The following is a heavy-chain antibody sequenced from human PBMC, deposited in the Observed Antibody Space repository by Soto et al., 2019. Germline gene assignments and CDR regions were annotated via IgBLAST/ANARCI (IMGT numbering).Heavy chain of an antibody. Sequence: QVQLQESGPGLVKPSQTLSLTCTVSGGSISSGGYYWSWIRQHPGKGLEWIGYIYYSGSTYYNPSLTSRVTISVYTSKNQFSLKLSSVTAADTAVYYCARDRIRLLGNWFDPWGQGTLVTVSS. CDR3: ARDRIRLLGNWFDP. J-gene: IGHJ5*02. CDR2: IYYSGST. D-gene: IGHD3-3*01. CDR1: GGSISSGGYY. V-gene: IGHV4-31*03.